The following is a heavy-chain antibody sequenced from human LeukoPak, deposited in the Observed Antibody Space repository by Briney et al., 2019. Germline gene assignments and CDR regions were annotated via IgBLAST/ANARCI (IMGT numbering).Heavy chain of an antibody. CDR3: ARGKGPLCYYYMDV. CDR1: GFTFSDYY. Sequence: NPGGSLRLSCAASGFTFSDYYMSWIRQAPGKGLEWVSYISSSGSTIYYADSVKGRFTISRDHAKNSLYLQMNSLRAEDTAVYYCARGKGPLCYYYMDVWGKGTTVTVSS. CDR2: ISSSGSTI. V-gene: IGHV3-11*04. D-gene: IGHD2-21*01. J-gene: IGHJ6*03.